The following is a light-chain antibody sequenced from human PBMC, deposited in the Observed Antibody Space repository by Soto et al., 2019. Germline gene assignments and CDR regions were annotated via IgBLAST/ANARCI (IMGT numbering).Light chain of an antibody. CDR1: SSNIGSNH. CDR3: CSYAGSSTYVV. CDR2: RNS. Sequence: QSVLTQPASASGTPGQRVTNSCSGSSSNIGSNHVYWYQQLPGTAPKLVIYRNSLRPSGVPDHFSASKSGTSASLAISGLRSDDEADYYCCSYAGSSTYVVFGGGTKLTVL. J-gene: IGLJ2*01. V-gene: IGLV1-47*01.